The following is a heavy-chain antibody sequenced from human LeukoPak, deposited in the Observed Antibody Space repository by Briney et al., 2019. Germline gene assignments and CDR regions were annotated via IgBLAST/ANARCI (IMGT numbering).Heavy chain of an antibody. CDR2: IKQDGSEK. D-gene: IGHD1-26*01. CDR1: GFTFSSYS. V-gene: IGHV3-7*01. J-gene: IGHJ4*02. Sequence: PGGSLRLSCAVSGFTFSSYSMNWVRQAPGKGLEWVANIKQDGSEKYYVDSVTGRFTISRGNAKNSLFLQMNSLRAEDTAVYFCARWATSFDFWGQGILVTVSS. CDR3: ARWATSFDF.